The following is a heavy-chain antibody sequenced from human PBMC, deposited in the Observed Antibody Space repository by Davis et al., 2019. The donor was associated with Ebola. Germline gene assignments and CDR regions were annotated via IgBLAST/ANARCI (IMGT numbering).Heavy chain of an antibody. J-gene: IGHJ6*02. Sequence: ASVKVSCKASGYTFTSYDINWVRQATGQGLEWMGWMNPNSGNTGYAQKFQGRVTMTRNTSISTAYMELSRLRSDDTAVYYCARAYCTNGVCYNNWNDVYYGMDVWGQGTTVTVSS. D-gene: IGHD2-8*01. V-gene: IGHV1-8*01. CDR2: MNPNSGNT. CDR1: GYTFTSYD. CDR3: ARAYCTNGVCYNNWNDVYYGMDV.